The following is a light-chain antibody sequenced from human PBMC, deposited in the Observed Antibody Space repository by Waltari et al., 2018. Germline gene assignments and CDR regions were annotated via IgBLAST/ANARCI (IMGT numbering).Light chain of an antibody. J-gene: IGLJ3*02. CDR1: SGHRSNI. CDR3: QTGGHCTWV. V-gene: IGLV4-69*01. Sequence: QLVLTQPHSASPSMAASVKFTCTLSSGHRSNIIAWHQQQPEKGPRYLMKVHSDGSPSTRDAIPDRFSRSGSGTERYLTISSVQSEDEADYYCQTGGHCTWVFGGGTKLTVL. CDR2: VHSDGSP.